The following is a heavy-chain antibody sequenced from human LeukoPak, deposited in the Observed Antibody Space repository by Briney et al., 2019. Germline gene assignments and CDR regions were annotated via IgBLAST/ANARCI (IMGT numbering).Heavy chain of an antibody. D-gene: IGHD6-19*01. CDR2: HFYSGRT. CDR1: GGSISSNNYY. V-gene: IGHV4-39*01. CDR3: ARHLAVAGTSYNWFDR. J-gene: IGHJ5*02. Sequence: SETLSLTCNVFGGSISSNNYYWAWIRQPPGKGLEWIGSHFYSGRTYYNPSLKSRVTISVDTSKNQFFLRLNSVTAADTALYHCARHLAVAGTSYNWFDRWGQGTQVTVSS.